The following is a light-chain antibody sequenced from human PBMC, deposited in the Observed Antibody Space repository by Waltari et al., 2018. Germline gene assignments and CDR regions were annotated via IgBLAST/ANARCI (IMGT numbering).Light chain of an antibody. CDR1: QNIRTY. CDR2: STS. J-gene: IGKJ4*01. V-gene: IGKV1-39*01. Sequence: DIQLTQSPSSLSASVGDRVTLTCRASQNIRTYLHWYRQKVGNAPDLLISSTSRLQSGVPSRFSGSGSGTEVTLTVSSLQPDDFATYVCQQSYSVLPSFGGGTKVEIK. CDR3: QQSYSVLPS.